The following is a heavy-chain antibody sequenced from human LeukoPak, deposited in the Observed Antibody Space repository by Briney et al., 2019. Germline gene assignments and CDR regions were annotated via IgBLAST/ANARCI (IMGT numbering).Heavy chain of an antibody. CDR1: GYSTSSGYY. J-gene: IGHJ5*02. CDR3: ARYSSWPLGPWFDP. Sequence: PSETLSLTCTVSGYSTSSGYYWGCVRQPPGKGLEWIGSIYHSGSAYYNPSLKSRVTISVDTSKNQFSLKLSSVTAADTAVYYCARYSSWPLGPWFDPWRQGTLVTVSS. CDR2: IYHSGSA. V-gene: IGHV4-38-2*02. D-gene: IGHD6-13*01.